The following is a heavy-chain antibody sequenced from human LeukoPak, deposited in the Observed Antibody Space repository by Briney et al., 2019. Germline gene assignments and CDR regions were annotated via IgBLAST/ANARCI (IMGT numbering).Heavy chain of an antibody. CDR1: GFTFSSYA. J-gene: IGHJ5*02. V-gene: IGHV3-23*01. D-gene: IGHD4-17*01. CDR3: AKDRASTYGDYYYNWFDP. CDR2: ISGSGGST. Sequence: GGSLRLSYAASGFTFSSYAMSWGRQATGKGLEWVSAISGSGGSTYYADSVKGRFTISRDNSKNTLYLQMNSLRAEDTAVYYCAKDRASTYGDYYYNWFDPWGQGTLVTVSS.